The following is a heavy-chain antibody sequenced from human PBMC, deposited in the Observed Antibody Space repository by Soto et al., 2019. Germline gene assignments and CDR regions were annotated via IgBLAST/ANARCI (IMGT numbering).Heavy chain of an antibody. CDR1: GYRCSSYG. Sequence: XESLKVSCQGSGYRCSSYGIAWVLQMPGKGLEWMGIIYPGDSDTIYSPSFQGQVTFSADKSTSTAYLQWSSLKASDSAMYYCARQGSNGAYYYYGMDVWGQRTTVTVSS. CDR3: ARQGSNGAYYYYGMDV. CDR2: IYPGDSDT. J-gene: IGHJ6*02. D-gene: IGHD2-8*01. V-gene: IGHV5-51*01.